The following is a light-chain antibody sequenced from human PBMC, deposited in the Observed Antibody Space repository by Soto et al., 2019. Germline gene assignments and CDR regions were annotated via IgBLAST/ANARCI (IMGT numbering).Light chain of an antibody. CDR2: KAS. V-gene: IGKV1-5*03. CDR3: QQYTSYSP. CDR1: HSINNL. J-gene: IGKJ4*02. Sequence: DIQMTQSPSTLSASVGDRVTITCRASHSINNLLAWYQQKPGKAPTLLIYKASNLESGVPSRFSGNGSGTEFTLTISSLQPDDFATYYCQQYTSYSPFGGGTKVEIK.